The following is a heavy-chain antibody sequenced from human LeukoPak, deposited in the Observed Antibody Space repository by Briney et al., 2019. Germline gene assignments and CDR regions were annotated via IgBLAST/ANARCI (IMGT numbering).Heavy chain of an antibody. Sequence: SETLSLTCTDSGGSISSYYWSWIRQPPGKGLEWIGYIYYSGSTNYNPSLKSRVTISVDTSKNQFSLKLSSVTAADTAVYYCASIGDYHWYFDLWGRGTLVTVSS. CDR2: IYYSGST. J-gene: IGHJ2*01. CDR1: GGSISSYY. CDR3: ASIGDYHWYFDL. D-gene: IGHD4-17*01. V-gene: IGHV4-59*08.